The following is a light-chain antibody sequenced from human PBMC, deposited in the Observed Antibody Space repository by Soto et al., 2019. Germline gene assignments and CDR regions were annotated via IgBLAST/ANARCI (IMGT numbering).Light chain of an antibody. CDR2: SNS. V-gene: IGLV1-40*01. Sequence: QSALTQPPSVSGAPGQKVIISCTGSTSNIGAGYDVHWYQQLPGTPPKLLIYSNSNRPSGVPDRLSGSKSGTSASLAITVLQVEDEADYYCQSYDSILSAAVFGGGTKLTV. J-gene: IGLJ3*02. CDR3: QSYDSILSAAV. CDR1: TSNIGAGYD.